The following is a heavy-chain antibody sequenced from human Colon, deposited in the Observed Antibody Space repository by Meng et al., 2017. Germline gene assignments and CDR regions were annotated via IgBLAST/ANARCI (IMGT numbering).Heavy chain of an antibody. CDR3: AREPPETYYLDY. J-gene: IGHJ4*02. D-gene: IGHD1-14*01. CDR1: GYTLTSYY. CDR2: IRPSSGDT. Sequence: ASVNVSCKASGYTLTSYYIHWVRQAPGQGLEYMGIIRPSSGDTRYAQKFQGRVTMTRDTSTSTVYMELSSLRSEDTAVYYCAREPPETYYLDYWGQGTLVTVSS. V-gene: IGHV1-46*01.